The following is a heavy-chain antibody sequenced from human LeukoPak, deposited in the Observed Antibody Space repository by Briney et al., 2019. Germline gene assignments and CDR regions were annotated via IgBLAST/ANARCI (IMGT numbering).Heavy chain of an antibody. CDR1: GGSISSYY. D-gene: IGHD5-24*01. V-gene: IGHV4-59*01. J-gene: IGHJ4*02. CDR3: ARDRRDGYNRYDY. Sequence: SETLSLTCTVSGGSISSYYWSWIRQPPGKGLEWIGYIYYSGSTNYNPSLKSRVTISVDTPKNQFSLKLSSVTAADTAVYYCARDRRDGYNRYDYWGQGTLVTVSS. CDR2: IYYSGST.